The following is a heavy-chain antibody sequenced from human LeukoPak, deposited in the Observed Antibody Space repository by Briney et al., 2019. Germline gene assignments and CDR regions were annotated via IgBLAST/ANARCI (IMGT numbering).Heavy chain of an antibody. Sequence: PGGPLRLSCAASGFTFSSYDMHWVRQATGKGLEWVSAIGTAGDTYYPGSVKGRFTISRENAKNSLYLQMNSLRAGDTAVYYCVKRNSGNYELDYWGQGTLVTVSS. J-gene: IGHJ4*02. V-gene: IGHV3-13*01. CDR1: GFTFSSYD. D-gene: IGHD1-26*01. CDR3: VKRNSGNYELDY. CDR2: IGTAGDT.